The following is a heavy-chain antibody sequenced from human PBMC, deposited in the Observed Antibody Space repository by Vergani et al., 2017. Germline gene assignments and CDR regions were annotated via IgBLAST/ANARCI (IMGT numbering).Heavy chain of an antibody. CDR1: GGSISSDNYS. D-gene: IGHD3-22*01. CDR3: ARTRSENYYDSSGYLYYFDY. J-gene: IGHJ4*02. V-gene: IGHV4-61*02. CDR2: IYTSGST. Sequence: QVQLQESGPGLVKPSQTLSLTCTVSGGSISSDNYSWSWIRQPAGKGLEWIGRIYTSGSTNYNPSLKSRVTISVDTSKTQFSLKLSSVTAADTAVYYCARTRSENYYDSSGYLYYFDYWGQGTLVTVSS.